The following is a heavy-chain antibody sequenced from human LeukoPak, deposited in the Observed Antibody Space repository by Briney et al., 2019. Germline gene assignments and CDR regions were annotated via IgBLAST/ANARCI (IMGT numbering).Heavy chain of an antibody. CDR3: VREFSSALDY. CDR2: TYYRSKWYY. Sequence: SQTLSLTCAISGDSVSTNSAAWNWIRQSPSRGLEWLGRTYYRSKWYYDYEVSVQSRITINPDTSKNQLSLQLNSVTPEDTAVYYCVREFSSALDYWGQGTLVTVSS. J-gene: IGHJ4*02. V-gene: IGHV6-1*01. D-gene: IGHD6-13*01. CDR1: GDSVSTNSAA.